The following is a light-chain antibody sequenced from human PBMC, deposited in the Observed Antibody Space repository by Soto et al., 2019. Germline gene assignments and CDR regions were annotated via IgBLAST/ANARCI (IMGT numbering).Light chain of an antibody. Sequence: EIVMTQSPATLSVSPGERATLSCRASQSVSSNLAWYQQKPGQAPRLLLYGASTRATGIPARFSGSGSGTEFTLTISSLQSEDFAVYYCQKYNNWPPITFGQGTRLEIK. CDR3: QKYNNWPPIT. V-gene: IGKV3-15*01. J-gene: IGKJ5*01. CDR1: QSVSSN. CDR2: GAS.